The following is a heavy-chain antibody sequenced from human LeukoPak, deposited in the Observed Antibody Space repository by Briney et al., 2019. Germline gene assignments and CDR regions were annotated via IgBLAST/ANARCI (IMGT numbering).Heavy chain of an antibody. D-gene: IGHD3-16*01. Sequence: PSETLSLTCTVSGGSISSSSYYWGWIRQAPGKGLEWVSYISSSGSTIYYADSVKGRFTISRDNAKNSLYLQMNSLRAEDTAVYYCAIVTLSGSYYGMDVWGQGTTVTVSS. CDR1: GGSISSSSYY. V-gene: IGHV3-11*01. J-gene: IGHJ6*02. CDR2: ISSSGSTI. CDR3: AIVTLSGSYYGMDV.